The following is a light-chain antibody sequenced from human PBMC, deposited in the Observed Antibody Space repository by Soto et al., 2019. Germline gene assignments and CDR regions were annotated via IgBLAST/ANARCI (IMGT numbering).Light chain of an antibody. J-gene: IGKJ5*01. CDR3: QQYGTSPIT. Sequence: ENVLTQSPGTLSLSPGERATLFCRASQTVSSYLTWYQQRPGQAPRLLIYGASKRATGIPDRFSGSGSGTDFTLTISTLEPEDFALYYCQQYGTSPITFGQGTRLELK. V-gene: IGKV3-20*01. CDR2: GAS. CDR1: QTVSSY.